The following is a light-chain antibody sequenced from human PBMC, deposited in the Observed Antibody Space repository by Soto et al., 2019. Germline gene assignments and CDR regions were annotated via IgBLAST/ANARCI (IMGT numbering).Light chain of an antibody. V-gene: IGKV3-15*01. CDR3: QQYHNWPPQYT. Sequence: EIVMTQPPATLSVSPGDSATLSCRASQTISSNLAWYQQRPGQAPRLLIHGASTRATGVPARFSGSGSGTEFTLTISSLQSEDFAVYYCQQYHNWPPQYTFGQGTKLQIK. CDR1: QTISSN. CDR2: GAS. J-gene: IGKJ2*01.